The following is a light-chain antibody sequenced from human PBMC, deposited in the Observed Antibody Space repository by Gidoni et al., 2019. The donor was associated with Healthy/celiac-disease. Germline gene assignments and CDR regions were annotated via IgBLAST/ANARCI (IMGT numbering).Light chain of an antibody. CDR2: SNN. CDR1: SSNIGSNT. CDR3: AAWDDSLNGYV. J-gene: IGLJ1*01. V-gene: IGLV1-44*01. Sequence: QSVLTPPPSASGTPGRGVTISCSGSSSNIGSNTVNWYQQLPGTAPKLLIYSNNQRPSGVPDRFSGSKSGTSASLAISGLQSEDEADYYCAAWDDSLNGYVFGTGTKVTVL.